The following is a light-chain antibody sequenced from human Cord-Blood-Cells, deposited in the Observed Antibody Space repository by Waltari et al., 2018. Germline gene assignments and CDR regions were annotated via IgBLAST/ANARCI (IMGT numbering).Light chain of an antibody. CDR2: DAS. Sequence: AIQLTPSPSSLSASVGDRVTLTCRASQGISSALAWYPQKPGKAPKLLIYDASSLESGVPSRFSGSGSGTDFTLTISSLQPEDFATYYCQQFNSYPQTFGQGTKLEIK. CDR3: QQFNSYPQT. J-gene: IGKJ2*01. V-gene: IGKV1-13*02. CDR1: QGISSA.